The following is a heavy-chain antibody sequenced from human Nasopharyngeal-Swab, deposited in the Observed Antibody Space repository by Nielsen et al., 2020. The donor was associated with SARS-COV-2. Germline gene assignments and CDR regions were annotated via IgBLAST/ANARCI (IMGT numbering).Heavy chain of an antibody. J-gene: IGHJ6*02. CDR2: ISYDGSNK. CDR1: GFTFSSYG. D-gene: IGHD3-22*01. V-gene: IGHV3-30*03. Sequence: GESLKISCAASGFTFSSYGMHWVRQAPGKGLEWVAVISYDGSNKYYADSVKGRFTISRDNSKNTLYLQMNSLRAEDTAVYYCARTYDSSGYWVWYYYYGMDVWGQGTTVTVSS. CDR3: ARTYDSSGYWVWYYYYGMDV.